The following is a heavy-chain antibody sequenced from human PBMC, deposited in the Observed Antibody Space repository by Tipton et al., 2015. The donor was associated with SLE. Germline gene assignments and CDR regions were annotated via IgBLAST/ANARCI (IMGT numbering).Heavy chain of an antibody. CDR1: GGSISSGSYY. J-gene: IGHJ4*02. CDR2: IYTSGST. D-gene: IGHD3-16*01. Sequence: TLSLTCTVSGGSISSGSYYWSWIRQPAGKGLEWIGHIYTSGSTNYNPSLKSRATLSVDTSKNQFSLKLSSVTAADTAVYYCASVYYDYGPFWGQGTLVTVSS. V-gene: IGHV4-61*09. CDR3: ASVYYDYGPF.